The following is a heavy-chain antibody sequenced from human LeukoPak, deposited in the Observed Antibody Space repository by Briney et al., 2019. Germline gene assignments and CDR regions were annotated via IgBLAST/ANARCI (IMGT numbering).Heavy chain of an antibody. V-gene: IGHV3-23*01. D-gene: IGHD2-2*01. CDR3: AKVFPAGYYFDY. CDR2: ISTRRGRT. J-gene: IGHJ4*02. Sequence: GGSLRLSCAASGFTFRTYAMTWVRQAPGKGLEWVSVISTRRGRTDYADPVKGRFTISRDNSKHTLYLQMDSLRAEDTAVYYCAKVFPAGYYFDYWGLGTLVTVSS. CDR1: GFTFRTYA.